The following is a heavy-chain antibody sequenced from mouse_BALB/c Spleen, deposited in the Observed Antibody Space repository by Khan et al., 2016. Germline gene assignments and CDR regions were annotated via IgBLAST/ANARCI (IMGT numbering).Heavy chain of an antibody. CDR2: IAPGSGSA. CDR3: ASEGAVPLMDY. J-gene: IGHJ4*01. Sequence: DLVKPGASVKLSCKASGYTFTSYWINWIKQRPGQGLEWIGRIAPGSGSAYYNEMFKGKATLTVDTSSSTAYIPLSSLSSEDSAVCYCASEGAVPLMDYWGQGTSVTVSS. D-gene: IGHD1-1*01. CDR1: GYTFTSYW. V-gene: IGHV1S41*01.